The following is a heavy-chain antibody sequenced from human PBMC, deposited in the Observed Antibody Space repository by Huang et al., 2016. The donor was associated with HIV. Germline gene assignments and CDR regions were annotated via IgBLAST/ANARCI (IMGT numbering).Heavy chain of an antibody. V-gene: IGHV4-34*02. CDR3: ARRYNSRRDY. Sequence: QVQLEQWGAGLLKASETLSLTCAVYGGSFSGYYWNWHRQAPGKGMVWGGEINHSGNTNYNPSLKSRVNMSVDKSKSQFSLYLTSLSAADTGTYFCARRYNSRRDYWGRGTLVTVHS. CDR1: GGSFSGYY. D-gene: IGHD3-22*01. J-gene: IGHJ4*02. CDR2: INHSGNT.